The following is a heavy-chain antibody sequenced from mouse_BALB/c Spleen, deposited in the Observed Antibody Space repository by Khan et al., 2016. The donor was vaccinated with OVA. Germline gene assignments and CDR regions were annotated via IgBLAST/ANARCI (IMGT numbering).Heavy chain of an antibody. CDR3: ARSNYYGRGLYAMDY. CDR1: GYTFTSYW. D-gene: IGHD1-1*01. Sequence: DLVEPGASVKLSCKASGYTFTSYWINWIKERPGQALEWIGQIGPGSGSAYYNELFKGKATLTVDTSSSTVYIQLSSLSSEDSAVYVCARSNYYGRGLYAMDYWGQGTSVTVSS. V-gene: IGHV1S41*01. J-gene: IGHJ4*01. CDR2: IGPGSGSA.